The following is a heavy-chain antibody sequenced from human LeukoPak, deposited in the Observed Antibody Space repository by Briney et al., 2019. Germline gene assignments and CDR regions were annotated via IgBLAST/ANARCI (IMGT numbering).Heavy chain of an antibody. J-gene: IGHJ5*02. CDR1: GYTFSSYY. CDR2: INPSGSSR. D-gene: IGHD2-2*01. V-gene: IGHV1-46*01. CDR3: ARKTVVVPAAILGWFDP. Sequence: ASVKVSCKASGYTFSSYYMHWVRQAPGQGLEWMGIINPSGSSRNYPQKFEGRVTMTRDTSTSTVYMELSSLRSEDTAVYYCARKTVVVPAAILGWFDPWGQGTLVTVSS.